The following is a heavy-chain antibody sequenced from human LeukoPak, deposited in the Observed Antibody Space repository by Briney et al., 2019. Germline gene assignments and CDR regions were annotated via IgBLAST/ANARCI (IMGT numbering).Heavy chain of an antibody. D-gene: IGHD2-15*01. Sequence: GGSLRLSCGASGVTHSSYTMNWVRQALGQGLEWVSTISDPHSGSQTHYADSVKGRFTISRDDSQNTGYLQMDSLRAEDTAVYYSTTRLQHHFDYWGQGTQVTVSS. CDR2: ISDPHSGSQT. V-gene: IGHV3-23*01. CDR3: TTRLQHHFDY. J-gene: IGHJ4*02. CDR1: GVTHSSYT.